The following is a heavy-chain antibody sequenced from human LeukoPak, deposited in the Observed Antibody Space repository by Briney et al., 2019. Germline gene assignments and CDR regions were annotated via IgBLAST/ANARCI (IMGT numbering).Heavy chain of an antibody. V-gene: IGHV4-39*07. CDR3: ASRRYCGGDCAGRRWFDP. CDR2: IYYSGST. J-gene: IGHJ5*02. Sequence: PSETLSLTCTVSGGSISSSSYYWGWIRQPPGKGLEWIGTIYYSGSTYYNPSLKSRVTISVDTSKNQFSLKLSSVTAADTAVYYCASRRYCGGDCAGRRWFDPWGQGTLVTVSS. CDR1: GGSISSSSYY. D-gene: IGHD2-21*02.